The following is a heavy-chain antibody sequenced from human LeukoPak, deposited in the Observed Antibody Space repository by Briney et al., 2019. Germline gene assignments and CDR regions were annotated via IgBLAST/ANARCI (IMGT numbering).Heavy chain of an antibody. CDR1: GGSISSYY. D-gene: IGHD3-10*01. V-gene: IGHV4-59*08. CDR3: ARRANTYYYGSGSYSGWFDP. J-gene: IGHJ5*02. CDR2: IYYSGST. Sequence: SETLSLTCTVSGGSISSYYWSWIRQPPGKGLEWIGYIYYSGSTNYNPSLKSRVTISVDTSKNQFSLKLSSATAADTAVYYCARRANTYYYGSGSYSGWFDPWGQGTLVTVSS.